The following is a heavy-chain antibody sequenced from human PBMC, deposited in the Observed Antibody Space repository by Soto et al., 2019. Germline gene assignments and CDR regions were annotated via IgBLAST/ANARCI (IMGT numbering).Heavy chain of an antibody. CDR3: AREGALLQDAFDI. CDR1: GFSFSGYN. J-gene: IGHJ3*02. CDR2: ISGDSNYI. Sequence: GGSLRLSCAASGFSFSGYNMNWVRQAPGKGLEWVSSISGDSNYIYYADSVQGRFTISRDNAKNPVYLQMNSLRAEDTAVYYCAREGALLQDAFDIWGQGTMVTVSS. V-gene: IGHV3-21*01. D-gene: IGHD3-10*01.